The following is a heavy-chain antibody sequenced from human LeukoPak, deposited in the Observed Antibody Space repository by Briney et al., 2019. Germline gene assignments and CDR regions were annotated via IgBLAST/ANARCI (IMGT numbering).Heavy chain of an antibody. Sequence: SETLSLTCAVYGGSFSGYYWSWIRQPPGKGLEWIGEINHSGSTNYNPSLKSRVTISVDTSKNQFSLKLSSVTAADTAVYYCAAGGSGWYYFDYWGQGTLATVSS. CDR2: INHSGST. CDR1: GGSFSGYY. D-gene: IGHD6-19*01. CDR3: AAGGSGWYYFDY. V-gene: IGHV4-34*01. J-gene: IGHJ4*02.